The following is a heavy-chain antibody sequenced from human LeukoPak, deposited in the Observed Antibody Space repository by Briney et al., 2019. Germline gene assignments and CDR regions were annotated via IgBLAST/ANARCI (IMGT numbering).Heavy chain of an antibody. CDR3: ATYRITMIVVAKPGYFDL. V-gene: IGHV4-39*01. D-gene: IGHD3-22*01. Sequence: SETLSLTCTVSGGSISSSSYYWGWIRQPPGKGLEWIGSIYYSGSTYYNPSLKSRVTISVDTSKNQFSLKLSPVTAADTAVYYCATYRITMIVVAKPGYFDLWGRGTLVTVSS. J-gene: IGHJ2*01. CDR2: IYYSGST. CDR1: GGSISSSSYY.